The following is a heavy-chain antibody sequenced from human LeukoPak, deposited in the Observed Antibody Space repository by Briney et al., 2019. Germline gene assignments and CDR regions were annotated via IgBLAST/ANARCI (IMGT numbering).Heavy chain of an antibody. Sequence: GGSLRLSCTTSGFIFSNYGMHWVRQAPGKGLEWVSFIRHDGSNKYYADSVKGRCTISRGNSKNSLYLQMNSLRAEDTVVYYCARDLYRIVVVPHYFDYWGQGTLVTVSS. CDR2: IRHDGSNK. J-gene: IGHJ4*02. D-gene: IGHD3-22*01. CDR1: GFIFSNYG. V-gene: IGHV3-30*02. CDR3: ARDLYRIVVVPHYFDY.